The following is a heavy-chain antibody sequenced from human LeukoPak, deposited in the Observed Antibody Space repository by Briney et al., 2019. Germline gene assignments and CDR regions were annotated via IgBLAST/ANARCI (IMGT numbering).Heavy chain of an antibody. CDR2: ISSSSSTI. V-gene: IGHV3-48*04. CDR1: GFTFSSYS. J-gene: IGHJ3*02. CDR3: ARDRGLTTSDAFDI. D-gene: IGHD4-17*01. Sequence: PGGSLRLSCAASGFTFSSYSMNWVRQAPGKGLEWVSYISSSSSTIYYADSVKGRFTISRDNAKISLYLQMNSLRAEDTAVYYCARDRGLTTSDAFDIWGQGTMVTVSS.